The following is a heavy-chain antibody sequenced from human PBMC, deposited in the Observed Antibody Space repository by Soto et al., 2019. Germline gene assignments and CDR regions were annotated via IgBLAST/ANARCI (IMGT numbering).Heavy chain of an antibody. CDR2: IKADGSEK. V-gene: IGHV3-7*01. CDR3: ARVSVWDFGN. J-gene: IGHJ4*02. CDR1: GFTFSYYW. Sequence: EVQLVESGGGLVQPGGSLRLSCAASGFTFSYYWMSWIRQAPGKGLEWVASIKADGSEKYYVDSVEGRFTISRDNARNSLYLQMNNLRAEDTAVYFCARVSVWDFGNWGQGTLVTVSS. D-gene: IGHD6-19*01.